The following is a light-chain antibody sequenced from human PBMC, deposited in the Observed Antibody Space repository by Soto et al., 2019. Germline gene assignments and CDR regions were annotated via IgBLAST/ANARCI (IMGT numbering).Light chain of an antibody. CDR3: QLHYYWLFT. CDR1: QSIGYN. Sequence: EIVLTQSPATLSVSPGEKATLSCRASQSIGYNLAWYQQKFGQAHRLLFYGASIRATVIPARFSGSGSGTEFSLTISSLPSEDFAVYYCQLHYYWLFTFGQGTNLEIK. V-gene: IGKV3-15*01. J-gene: IGKJ2*01. CDR2: GAS.